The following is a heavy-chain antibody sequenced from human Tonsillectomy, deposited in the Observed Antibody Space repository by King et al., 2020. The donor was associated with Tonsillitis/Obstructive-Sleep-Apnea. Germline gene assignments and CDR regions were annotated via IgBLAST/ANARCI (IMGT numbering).Heavy chain of an antibody. Sequence: VQLVQSGAEVKKPGASVKVSCKASGYTFTTNYVHWVRQAPGQGLEWMGIINPSDRITTYTQKFQGRVTMTRDTSTSTVNMELSSLRAEETAVYYCVRDDKDGRHLDYWGQGSLVSVSS. CDR1: GYTFTTNY. J-gene: IGHJ4*02. D-gene: IGHD2-15*01. CDR3: VRDDKDGRHLDY. CDR2: INPSDRIT. V-gene: IGHV1-46*01.